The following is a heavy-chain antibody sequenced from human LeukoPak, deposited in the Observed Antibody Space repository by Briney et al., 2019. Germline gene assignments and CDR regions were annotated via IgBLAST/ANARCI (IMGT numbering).Heavy chain of an antibody. Sequence: PGGSLRLSCAASGFTFSSYGMHWVRQAPGKGLEWVAVISYDGSNKYYADSVKGRFTISRDNSKNTLYLQMNSLRAEDTAVYYCAKARDTDYWGQGTLVTVSS. D-gene: IGHD2-21*01. CDR2: ISYDGSNK. CDR1: GFTFSSYG. V-gene: IGHV3-30*18. J-gene: IGHJ4*02. CDR3: AKARDTDY.